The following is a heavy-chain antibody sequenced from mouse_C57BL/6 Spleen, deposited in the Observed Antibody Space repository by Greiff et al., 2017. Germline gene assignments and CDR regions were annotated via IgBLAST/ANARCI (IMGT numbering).Heavy chain of an antibody. V-gene: IGHV1-15*01. D-gene: IGHD2-4*01. CDR2: IDPETGGT. J-gene: IGHJ4*01. CDR3: TRGLRAMDY. Sequence: VQLQQSGAELVRPGASVMLSCKASGYTFTDYEMHWVKQTPVHGLEWIGAIDPETGGTAYNQKFKGKAILTADKSSSTAYMELRSLTSEDSAVYYCTRGLRAMDYWGQGTSVTVSS. CDR1: GYTFTDYE.